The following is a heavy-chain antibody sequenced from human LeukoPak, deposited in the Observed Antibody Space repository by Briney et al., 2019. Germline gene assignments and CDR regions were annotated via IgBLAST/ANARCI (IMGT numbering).Heavy chain of an antibody. CDR3: ARESSYYGMDV. CDR2: INPSGGST. J-gene: IGHJ6*02. CDR1: GYTFTSYD. Sequence: ASVKVSCKASGYTFTSYDINWVRQAPGQGLEWMGIINPSGGSTSYAQKFQGRVTMTRDTSTSTVYMELSSLRSEDTAVYYCARESSYYGMDVWGQGTTVTVSS. V-gene: IGHV1-46*01.